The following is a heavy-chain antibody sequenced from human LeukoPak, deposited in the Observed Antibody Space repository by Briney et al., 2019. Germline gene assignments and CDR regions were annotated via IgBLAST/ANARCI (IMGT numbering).Heavy chain of an antibody. J-gene: IGHJ4*02. Sequence: ASVKVSCKASGYTFTGYYIHWVRQAPGQGLEWMGWINPHSGGTNYAQKFQGGVTMARDTSITTAYMELSSLRSDDTAVYYCARDVGEYCSSTNCYASHYWGQGTLVAVSS. CDR3: ARDVGEYCSSTNCYASHY. CDR2: INPHSGGT. V-gene: IGHV1-2*02. D-gene: IGHD2-2*01. CDR1: GYTFTGYY.